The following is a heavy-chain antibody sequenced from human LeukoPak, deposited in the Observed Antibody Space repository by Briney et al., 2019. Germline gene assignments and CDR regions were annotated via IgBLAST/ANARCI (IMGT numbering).Heavy chain of an antibody. J-gene: IGHJ3*02. Sequence: GASVKVSCKVSGYTLTELSMHWVRQAPGQGLEWMGRIIPIFGTANYAQKFQGRVTITTDESTSTAYMELSSLRSEDTAVYYCARHQSSGYYLDAFDIWGQGTMVTVSS. CDR2: IIPIFGTA. V-gene: IGHV1-69*05. CDR3: ARHQSSGYYLDAFDI. CDR1: GYTLTELS. D-gene: IGHD3-22*01.